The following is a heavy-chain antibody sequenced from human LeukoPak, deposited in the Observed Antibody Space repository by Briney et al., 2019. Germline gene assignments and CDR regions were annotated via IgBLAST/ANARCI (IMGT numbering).Heavy chain of an antibody. Sequence: SETLSLTCTVSGGSISSSSYYWGWIRQPPGKGLEWIGEINHSGSTNYNPSLKSRVTISVDTSKNQFSLKLSSVTAADTAVYYCASGRWYSSGWFDYWGQGTLVTVSS. CDR3: ASGRWYSSGWFDY. CDR1: GGSISSSSYY. D-gene: IGHD6-19*01. V-gene: IGHV4-39*07. J-gene: IGHJ4*02. CDR2: INHSGST.